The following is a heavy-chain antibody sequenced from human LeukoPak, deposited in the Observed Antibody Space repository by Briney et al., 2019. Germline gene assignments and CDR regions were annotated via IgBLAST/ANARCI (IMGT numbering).Heavy chain of an antibody. J-gene: IGHJ4*02. D-gene: IGHD3-3*01. CDR1: GGSISSGSYY. CDR3: ARDSGSYDFWNVYADY. V-gene: IGHV4-61*02. CDR2: IYTSGST. Sequence: PSETLSLTCTVSGGSISSGSYYWSWIRQPAGKGLEWIGRIYTSGSTNYNPSLKSRVTISVDTSKNQFSLKLSSVTAADTAVYYCARDSGSYDFWNVYADYWGQGTLVTVSS.